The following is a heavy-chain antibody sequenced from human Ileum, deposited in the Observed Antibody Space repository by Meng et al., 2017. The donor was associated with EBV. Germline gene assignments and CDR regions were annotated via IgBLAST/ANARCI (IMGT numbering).Heavy chain of an antibody. CDR2: IYYSGRT. V-gene: IGHV4-39*01. CDR1: GGPINSSSYY. CDR3: ARPIAAAGWFDP. Sequence: QWRLQESGPGLVKPSETLSLTCTVSGGPINSSSYYWGWIRQPPGKGLEWIGSIYYSGRTYYNPSLKSRVTISVDTSKNQFSLKLSSVTAADTAVYYCARPIAAAGWFDPWGQGTLVTVSS. J-gene: IGHJ5*02. D-gene: IGHD6-13*01.